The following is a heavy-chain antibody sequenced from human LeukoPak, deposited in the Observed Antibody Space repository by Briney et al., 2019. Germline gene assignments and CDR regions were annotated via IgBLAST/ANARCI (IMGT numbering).Heavy chain of an antibody. Sequence: GGSLRLSCAASGFTFSSYSMNWVRQAPGKGLEWVSYISSSSSTIYYAGSVKGRFTISRDNAKNSLYLQMNSLRAEDTAVYYCAREVAARFDYWGQGTLVTVSS. CDR1: GFTFSSYS. J-gene: IGHJ4*02. D-gene: IGHD6-6*01. CDR3: AREVAARFDY. CDR2: ISSSSSTI. V-gene: IGHV3-48*01.